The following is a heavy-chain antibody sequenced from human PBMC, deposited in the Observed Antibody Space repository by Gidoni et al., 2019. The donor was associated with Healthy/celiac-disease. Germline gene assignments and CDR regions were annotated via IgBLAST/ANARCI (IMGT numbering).Heavy chain of an antibody. CDR1: GFTFSSYA. D-gene: IGHD5-12*01. CDR2: ISGSGCST. V-gene: IGHV3-23*01. CDR3: AKDPALVATARDAFFPFGDPY. Sequence: EVQLLESGGGLVQPGGSLRLSCAASGFTFSSYAMSWVRPAPGKGLEWVSAISGSGCSTYYADSVKGRFTISRDNSKNTLYLQMNSLRAEDTAVYYCAKDPALVATARDAFFPFGDPYWGQGTLVTVSS. J-gene: IGHJ4*02.